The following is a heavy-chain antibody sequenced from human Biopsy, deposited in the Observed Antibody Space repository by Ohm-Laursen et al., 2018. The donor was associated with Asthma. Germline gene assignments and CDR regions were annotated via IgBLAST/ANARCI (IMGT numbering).Heavy chain of an antibody. Sequence: GTLSLTCAVYGGSFSSNYWSWIRQTPGKGLEWLGDTHHSGYTNYNPSLSSRLTLSVDTSKNQFSLRLTSVTAADTAVYYCARAQSTSDSDWFDSWGQGTLVTVSS. CDR3: ARAQSTSDSDWFDS. J-gene: IGHJ5*01. CDR1: GGSFSSNY. V-gene: IGHV4-34*01. CDR2: THHSGYT. D-gene: IGHD1-1*01.